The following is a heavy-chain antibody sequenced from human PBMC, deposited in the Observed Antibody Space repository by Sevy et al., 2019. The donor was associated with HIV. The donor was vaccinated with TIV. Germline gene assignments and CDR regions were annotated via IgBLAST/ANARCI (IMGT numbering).Heavy chain of an antibody. D-gene: IGHD3-22*01. CDR3: AKGGGGHYDPDEIGYYFYYYNMDV. J-gene: IGHJ6*03. CDR1: GFSFDSYG. CDR2: ISGSGTRT. V-gene: IGHV3-23*01. Sequence: GGSLRLSCAVSGFSFDSYGMTWVRQAPGKGLEWVSGISGSGTRTYYADSVKGRFIISRDNSKNTLYLQMNSLRSEETAIYYLAKGGGGHYDPDEIGYYFYYYNMDVWGKGTTVTVSS.